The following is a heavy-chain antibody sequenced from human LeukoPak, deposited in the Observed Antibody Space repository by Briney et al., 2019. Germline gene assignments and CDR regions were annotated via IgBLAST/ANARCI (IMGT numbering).Heavy chain of an antibody. CDR1: GYTLTELS. D-gene: IGHD5-18*01. J-gene: IGHJ4*02. CDR2: FDPEDGET. V-gene: IGHV1-24*01. Sequence: ASVKVSCKVSGYTLTELSMHWVRQAPGKGLEWVGGFDPEDGETIYAQKFQGRVTMTEDTSTDTAYMELSSLRSEDTAVYYCATPAGDSYGIVFDYWGQGTLVTVSS. CDR3: ATPAGDSYGIVFDY.